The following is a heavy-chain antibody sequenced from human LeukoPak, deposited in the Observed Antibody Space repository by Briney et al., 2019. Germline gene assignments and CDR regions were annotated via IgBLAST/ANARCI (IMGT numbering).Heavy chain of an antibody. V-gene: IGHV3-21*01. CDR2: ISSSSTYI. CDR1: GYTFSRFN. Sequence: GGSLRLSCAASGYTFSRFNMDWVRQAPGKGLEWVSSISSSSTYIYYADSVKGRFTISRDNAKNSLYLQMNSLRAEDTAVYYCGGSYYFYGMDVWGQGTAVTVSS. CDR3: GGSYYFYGMDV. D-gene: IGHD3-10*01. J-gene: IGHJ6*02.